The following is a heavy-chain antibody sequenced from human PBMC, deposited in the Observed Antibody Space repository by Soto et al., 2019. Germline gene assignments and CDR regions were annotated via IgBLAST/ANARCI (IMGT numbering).Heavy chain of an antibody. Sequence: GGSLRLSCAASGFTVSSNYMSWVRQAPGKGLEWVSVISGSGGSTYYADSVKGRFTISRDNSKNTLYLQMNSLRAEDTAVYYCAKDHIVVVPAAIRLYYFDYWGQGTLVTVSS. D-gene: IGHD2-2*01. CDR3: AKDHIVVVPAAIRLYYFDY. CDR1: GFTVSSNY. CDR2: ISGSGGST. J-gene: IGHJ4*02. V-gene: IGHV3-23*01.